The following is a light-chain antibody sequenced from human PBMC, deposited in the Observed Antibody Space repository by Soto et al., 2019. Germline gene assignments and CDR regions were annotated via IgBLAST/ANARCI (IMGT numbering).Light chain of an antibody. CDR3: QQYGSSGT. CDR2: GAS. V-gene: IGKV3-20*01. Sequence: ETVLTHSPGTLSISPGSRATLSCXASQSVSNNYLAWYQQKPGQAPRLLIYGASNRATGIPDRFSGSGSGTDFTLTISRLEPEDFAVYYCQQYGSSGTFGQGTKVDIK. J-gene: IGKJ1*01. CDR1: QSVSNNY.